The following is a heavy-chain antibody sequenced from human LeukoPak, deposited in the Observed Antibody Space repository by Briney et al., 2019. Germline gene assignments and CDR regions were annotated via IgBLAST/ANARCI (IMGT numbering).Heavy chain of an antibody. D-gene: IGHD3-22*01. V-gene: IGHV3-30*18. J-gene: IGHJ4*02. CDR3: AKVSRERITMIVPPDY. CDR1: GFTFSSYG. Sequence: PGGSLRLSCAASGFTFSSYGMHWVRQAPGKGLEWVAVISYDGSNKYYADSVKGRSTISRDNSKNTLYPQMNSLRAEDTAVYYCAKVSRERITMIVPPDYWGQGTLVTVSS. CDR2: ISYDGSNK.